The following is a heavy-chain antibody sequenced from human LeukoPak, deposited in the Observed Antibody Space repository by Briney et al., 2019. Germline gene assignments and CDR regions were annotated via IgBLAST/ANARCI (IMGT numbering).Heavy chain of an antibody. CDR2: IIPIFGIA. J-gene: IGHJ4*02. CDR3: ARGGGYYDSSGYLDY. Sequence: SVKVSCKASGGTFSSYAISWVRQAPGQGLEWMGRIIPIFGIANYAQKFQGRVTITADKSTSTAYMELSSLRSEDTAVYYCARGGGYYDSSGYLDYWGQGTLVTVSS. V-gene: IGHV1-69*04. D-gene: IGHD3-22*01. CDR1: GGTFSSYA.